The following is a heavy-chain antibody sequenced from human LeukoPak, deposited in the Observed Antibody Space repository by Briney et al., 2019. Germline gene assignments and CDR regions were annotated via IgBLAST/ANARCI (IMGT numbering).Heavy chain of an antibody. Sequence: PGGSLRLSCAASGSTFSSYEMNWVRQAPGKGLEWVSYICSSGSPTYYADSVKGRFTISRDNAKNSLYLQMNSLRAEDTAVYYCASRDCSGGTCYDYYYYMDVWGKGTTVTVSS. CDR3: ASRDCSGGTCYDYYYYMDV. CDR2: ICSSGSPT. CDR1: GSTFSSYE. J-gene: IGHJ6*03. D-gene: IGHD2-15*01. V-gene: IGHV3-48*03.